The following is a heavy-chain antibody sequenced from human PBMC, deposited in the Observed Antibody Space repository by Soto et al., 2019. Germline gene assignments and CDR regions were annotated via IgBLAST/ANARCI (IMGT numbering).Heavy chain of an antibody. CDR2: ISGSGSIT. CDR1: GLTFSSYA. V-gene: IGHV3-23*01. Sequence: GGSLRLSCAASGLTFSSYAMSWVRQAPGKGLEWVSAISGSGSITYYAVSVKGRFTISRDNSKNTLYLQMNSLRAEDTAVYYCAKESFYDSSGDFYYYYNGMDVWGQGTTVTVSS. CDR3: AKESFYDSSGDFYYYYNGMDV. D-gene: IGHD3-22*01. J-gene: IGHJ6*02.